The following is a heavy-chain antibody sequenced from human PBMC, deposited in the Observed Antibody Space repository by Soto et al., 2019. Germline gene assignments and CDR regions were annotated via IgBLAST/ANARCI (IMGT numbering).Heavy chain of an antibody. Sequence: QVQLVESGGGLVKPGGSLRLSCAASGFTFSDYYMSWIRQAPGKGLEWVSYISSSSSYTNYADSVKGRFTISRDNAKNSLYLQMNSLRAEDTAVYYCASGPPYSYTFDYWGQGTLVTVSS. D-gene: IGHD5-18*01. CDR1: GFTFSDYY. CDR3: ASGPPYSYTFDY. CDR2: ISSSSSYT. V-gene: IGHV3-11*05. J-gene: IGHJ4*02.